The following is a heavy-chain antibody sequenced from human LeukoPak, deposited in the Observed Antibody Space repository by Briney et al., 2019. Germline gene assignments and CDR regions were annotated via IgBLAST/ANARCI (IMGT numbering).Heavy chain of an antibody. CDR3: ARRCIFGVVHDAFDI. Sequence: GESLKTSCKGSGYSFTSYWIGWVRQMPGKGLEWMGIIYPGDSDTRYSPSFQGQVTISADKSISTAYLQWSSLKASDTAMYYCARRCIFGVVHDAFDIRGQGTMVTVSS. D-gene: IGHD3-3*02. J-gene: IGHJ3*02. V-gene: IGHV5-51*01. CDR1: GYSFTSYW. CDR2: IYPGDSDT.